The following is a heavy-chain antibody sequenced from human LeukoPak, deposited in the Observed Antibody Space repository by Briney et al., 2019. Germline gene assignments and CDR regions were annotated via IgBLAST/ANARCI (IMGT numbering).Heavy chain of an antibody. V-gene: IGHV3-23*01. J-gene: IGHJ4*02. Sequence: GGSLRPSCAASGFTFSYYAMSWVRQAPGKGLEWVSSISGSGSSTYHVDSVKGRFTISRDNSQNTLYLQMNSLRADETAIYYCARAPGGFHGDYSPIAYWGQGTLVTVSS. CDR1: GFTFSYYA. D-gene: IGHD4-17*01. CDR3: ARAPGGFHGDYSPIAY. CDR2: ISGSGSST.